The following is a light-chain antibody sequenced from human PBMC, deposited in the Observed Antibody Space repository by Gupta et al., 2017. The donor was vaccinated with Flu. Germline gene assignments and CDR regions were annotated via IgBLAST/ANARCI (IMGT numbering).Light chain of an antibody. CDR3: QHENGGHPAYT. V-gene: IGKV3-15*01. J-gene: IGKJ2*01. Sequence: DIVMTQSPATLSVSPGERATLSCRASQSISNNLAWYQHKPGQTPRLLIYGASTRAKGIEARCSGSGAGTEFNLTISSRQSEDFEFYYCQHENGGHPAYTFGQGTKLEIK. CDR1: QSISNN. CDR2: GAS.